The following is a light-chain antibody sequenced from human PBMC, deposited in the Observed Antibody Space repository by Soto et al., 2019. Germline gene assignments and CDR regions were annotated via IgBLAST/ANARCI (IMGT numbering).Light chain of an antibody. V-gene: IGLV2-8*01. CDR1: SSDVGGYNY. CDR2: EVY. CDR3: NSYAGSNIV. Sequence: ALTQPPSASGSPGQSVTISCTGTSSDVGGYNYVSWYQQHPGQAPKLMIYEVYKRPSGVPDRFSGSKSGNTASLTVSGLQAEDEADYYCNSYAGSNIVFGTGTKVTVL. J-gene: IGLJ1*01.